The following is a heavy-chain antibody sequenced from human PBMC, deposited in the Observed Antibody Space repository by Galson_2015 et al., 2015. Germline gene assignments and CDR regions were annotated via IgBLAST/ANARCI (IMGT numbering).Heavy chain of an antibody. V-gene: IGHV1-58*01. Sequence: SVKVSCKASGFTFTSSAVQWVRQARGQRLEWIGWIVVGSGNTNYAQKFQERVTITRDMSTSTAYMELSSLRSEDTAVYYCAAVGGSGSYYLDAFDIWGQGTMVTVSS. CDR2: IVVGSGNT. CDR1: GFTFTSSA. J-gene: IGHJ3*02. D-gene: IGHD3-10*01. CDR3: AAVGGSGSYYLDAFDI.